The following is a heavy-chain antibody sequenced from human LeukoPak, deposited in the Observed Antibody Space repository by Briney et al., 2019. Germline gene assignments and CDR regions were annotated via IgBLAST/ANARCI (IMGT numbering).Heavy chain of an antibody. Sequence: GASVKVSCKASGGTFSSYAISWVRQAPGQGLEWMGRIIPILGIANYAQKFQGRVTITADKSTSTAYMELSSLRSEDTAVYYCARERGPYYYDSDFAFDTWGQGTMVTVSS. CDR1: GGTFSSYA. D-gene: IGHD3-22*01. CDR2: IIPILGIA. J-gene: IGHJ3*02. V-gene: IGHV1-69*04. CDR3: ARERGPYYYDSDFAFDT.